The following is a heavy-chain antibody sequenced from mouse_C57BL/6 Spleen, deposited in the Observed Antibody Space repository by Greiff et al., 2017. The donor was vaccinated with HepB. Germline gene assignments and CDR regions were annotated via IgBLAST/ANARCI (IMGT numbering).Heavy chain of an antibody. J-gene: IGHJ2*01. CDR2: ISDGGSYT. Sequence: EVQLVESGGGLVKPGGSLKLSCAASGFTFSSYAMSWVRQTPEKRLEWVATISDGGSYTYYPDNVKGRFTISRDNAKNNLYLQMSHLKSEDTAMYYCARDGYYGPFDYWGQGTTLTVSS. CDR3: ARDGYYGPFDY. D-gene: IGHD1-2*01. CDR1: GFTFSSYA. V-gene: IGHV5-4*01.